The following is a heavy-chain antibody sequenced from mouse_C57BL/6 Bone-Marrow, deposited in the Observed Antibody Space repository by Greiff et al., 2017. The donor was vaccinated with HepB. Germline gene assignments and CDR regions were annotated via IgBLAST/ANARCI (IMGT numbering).Heavy chain of an antibody. CDR3: ALYDYDGY. CDR1: GYTFTSYD. D-gene: IGHD2-4*01. V-gene: IGHV1-85*01. CDR2: IYPRDGST. J-gene: IGHJ2*01. Sequence: VQLQESGPELVKPGASVKLSCKASGYTFTSYDINWVKQRPGQGLEWIGWIYPRDGSTKYNEKFKGKATLTVDTSSSTAYMELHSLTSEDSAVYFCALYDYDGYWGQGTTLTVSS.